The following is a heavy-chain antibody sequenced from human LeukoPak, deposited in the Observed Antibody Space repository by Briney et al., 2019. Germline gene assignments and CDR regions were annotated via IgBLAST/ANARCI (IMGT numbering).Heavy chain of an antibody. D-gene: IGHD1-26*01. CDR2: INSDGSST. CDR1: GFTFSSYW. Sequence: GGSLRLSCAASGFTFSSYWMHWVRQAPGKGLGWVSRINSDGSSTSYADSVKGRFTISRDNAKNTLYLQMNSLRAEDTAVYYCARGGELLYYYYGMDVWGQGTTVTVSS. J-gene: IGHJ6*02. V-gene: IGHV3-74*01. CDR3: ARGGELLYYYYGMDV.